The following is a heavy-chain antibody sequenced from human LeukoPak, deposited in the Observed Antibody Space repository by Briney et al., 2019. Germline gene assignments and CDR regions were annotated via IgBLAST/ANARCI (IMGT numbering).Heavy chain of an antibody. J-gene: IGHJ4*02. V-gene: IGHV3-23*01. CDR2: ISGSGGST. Sequence: GGSLRLSCAASGFTFSSYAMSWVRQAPGKGLEWVSAISGSGGSTYYADSVKGRFTISRDNSKNSLYLQLNSLRAEDTAVYYCAGCAGNSCYFDYWGQGTLVIVSS. CDR3: AGCAGNSCYFDY. D-gene: IGHD1-1*01. CDR1: GFTFSSYA.